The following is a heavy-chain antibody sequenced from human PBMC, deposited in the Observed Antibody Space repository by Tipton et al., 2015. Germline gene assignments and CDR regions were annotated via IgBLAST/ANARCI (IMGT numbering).Heavy chain of an antibody. CDR2: INNIGRL. CDR3: ARCYEGPTQWPDAFDF. V-gene: IGHV4-4*07. Sequence: LRLSCTVSGGSISSYYWSWIRQPAGKGLEWIGHINNIGRLNYNPSLQTRVTMSVDTSKIQVSLKLNSVTAADTAVYYCARCYEGPTQWPDAFDFWGQGIMVTVSS. D-gene: IGHD6-19*01. CDR1: GGSISSYY. J-gene: IGHJ3*01.